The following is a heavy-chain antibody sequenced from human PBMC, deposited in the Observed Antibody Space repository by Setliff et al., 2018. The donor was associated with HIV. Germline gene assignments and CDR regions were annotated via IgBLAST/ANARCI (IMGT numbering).Heavy chain of an antibody. D-gene: IGHD5-18*01. CDR3: ARGIHADPYPPADY. Sequence: SVKVSCKASGGTFSTYAISWVRQAPGHGLEWMGGIIPILGIADYAQKFQGRVTMTRNTSISTAYMELSSLRSEDTAVYYCARGIHADPYPPADYWGQGTLVTVSS. CDR2: IIPILGIA. V-gene: IGHV1-69*10. CDR1: GGTFSTYA. J-gene: IGHJ4*02.